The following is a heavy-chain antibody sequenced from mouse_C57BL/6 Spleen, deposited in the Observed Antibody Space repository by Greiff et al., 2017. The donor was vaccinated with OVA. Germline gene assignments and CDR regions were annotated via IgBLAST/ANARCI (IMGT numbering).Heavy chain of an antibody. Sequence: VQLQQSGPELVKPGASVKISCKASGYTFTDYYMNWVKQSHGKSLEWIGDINPNNGGTSYNQKFKGKATLTVDKSSSTAYMELRSLTSEDSAVYYCARSNWDGYFDVWGTGTTVTVSS. V-gene: IGHV1-26*01. CDR2: INPNNGGT. D-gene: IGHD4-1*01. J-gene: IGHJ1*03. CDR1: GYTFTDYY. CDR3: ARSNWDGYFDV.